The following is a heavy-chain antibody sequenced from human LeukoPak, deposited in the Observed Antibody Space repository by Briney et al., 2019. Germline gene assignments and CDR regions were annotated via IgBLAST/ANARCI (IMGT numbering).Heavy chain of an antibody. CDR2: IYYSGST. V-gene: IGHV4-59*01. CDR3: ARAPTTYSSSWDYYGMDV. Sequence: SETLSLTCTVSGGSISSYYWSWIRQPPGKGLEWIGYIYYSGSTNYNPSLKSRVTISVDTSKNQFSLKLSSVTAADTAVYYCARAPTTYSSSWDYYGMDVWSQGTTVTVSS. CDR1: GGSISSYY. D-gene: IGHD6-13*01. J-gene: IGHJ6*02.